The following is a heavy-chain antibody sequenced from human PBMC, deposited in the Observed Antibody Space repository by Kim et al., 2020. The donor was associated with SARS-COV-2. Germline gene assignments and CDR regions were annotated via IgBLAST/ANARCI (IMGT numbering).Heavy chain of an antibody. Sequence: YYADSVNGRFTSARDNAKNSLYLQMNSLGDGDTAVYYCARMSVTTFDYWGQGTLVTVSS. J-gene: IGHJ4*02. CDR3: ARMSVTTFDY. D-gene: IGHD4-4*01. V-gene: IGHV3-48*02.